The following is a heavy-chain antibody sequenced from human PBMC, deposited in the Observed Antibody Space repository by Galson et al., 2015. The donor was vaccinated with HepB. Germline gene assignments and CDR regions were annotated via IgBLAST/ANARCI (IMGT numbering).Heavy chain of an antibody. D-gene: IGHD3-16*01. Sequence: LSLTCTVSGGSIRSYYWRWIRQPPGKGLEWIGYIYYSGSTNYNPSLKSRVTISLDTSKNQFSLKLRSVSAADTAVYYCAGDRMMSPWGQGTLVTVSS. CDR3: AGDRMMSP. V-gene: IGHV4-59*01. J-gene: IGHJ5*02. CDR2: IYYSGST. CDR1: GGSIRSYY.